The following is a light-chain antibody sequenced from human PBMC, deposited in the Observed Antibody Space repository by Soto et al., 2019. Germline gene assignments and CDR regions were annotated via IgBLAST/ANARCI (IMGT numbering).Light chain of an antibody. V-gene: IGKV3-20*01. CDR2: GAS. CDR3: QQYGYSPHT. Sequence: EIVLTQSPGTLSLSPGERATLFCGASRTISSRFLAWLQQTPGQAPRLLIYGASSRATGIPDRFSGSGAGKDFPLTISRLEHEDFAVYFCQQYGYSPHTFGQGTKVEIK. CDR1: RTISSRF. J-gene: IGKJ2*01.